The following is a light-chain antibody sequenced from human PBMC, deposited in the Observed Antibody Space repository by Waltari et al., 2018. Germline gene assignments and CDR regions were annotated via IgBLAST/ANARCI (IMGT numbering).Light chain of an antibody. CDR1: SSDVGGYNH. CDR3: SSYTSSSTFNVV. V-gene: IGLV2-14*01. J-gene: IGLJ2*01. CDR2: DVS. Sequence: QSALTQPASVSGSPGQSITISCTGTSSDVGGYNHVPWYQQHPGKAPKLMIYDVSNRPSGVSNRFSGSKSGNTASLTISGLQAEDEADYYCSSYTSSSTFNVVFGGGTKLTVL.